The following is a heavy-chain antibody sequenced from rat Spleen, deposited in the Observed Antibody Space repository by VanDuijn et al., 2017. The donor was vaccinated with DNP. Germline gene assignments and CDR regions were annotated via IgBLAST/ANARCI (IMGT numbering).Heavy chain of an antibody. Sequence: EVQLQESGPGLVKPSQSLSLTCSVTGYSITSSFRWSWIRKFPGNKLEWMGYIHSVGSTNYNPSLKSRISITRDTSKNQFFLQVNSVTTEDSATYYCAIQLGVFDYWGQGVMVTVSS. CDR2: IHSVGST. CDR3: AIQLGVFDY. CDR1: GYSITSSFR. J-gene: IGHJ2*01. V-gene: IGHV3-3*01. D-gene: IGHD5-1*01.